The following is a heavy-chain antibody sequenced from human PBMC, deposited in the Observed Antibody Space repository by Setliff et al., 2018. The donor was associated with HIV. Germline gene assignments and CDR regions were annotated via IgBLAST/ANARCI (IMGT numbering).Heavy chain of an antibody. Sequence: PSETLSLTCAVSGYSISSGYYWGWIRQPPGKGLEWIGSIYHSGSTYYNPSLKSRVTISVDTSKNQYSLKLSSVTAADTAVYYCARDHCSSSGCYEYSYYGMDVWGQGTTVTVSS. V-gene: IGHV4-38-2*02. D-gene: IGHD2-2*01. CDR1: GYSISSGYY. CDR3: ARDHCSSSGCYEYSYYGMDV. CDR2: IYHSGST. J-gene: IGHJ6*02.